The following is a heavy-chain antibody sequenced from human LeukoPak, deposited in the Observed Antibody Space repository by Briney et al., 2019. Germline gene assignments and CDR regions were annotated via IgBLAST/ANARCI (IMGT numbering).Heavy chain of an antibody. V-gene: IGHV6-1*01. Sequence: SQTLSLTCAISGDSFSSNSVFWHWIRQSPSRGLEWLGGTYYRSKWYNDYAVSVKSRITINPDTSKNQFSLQLNSVTPEDTAVYYCARQEGYGLLDNWGQGTLVTVSS. CDR1: GDSFSSNSVF. J-gene: IGHJ4*02. CDR2: TYYRSKWYN. CDR3: ARQEGYGLLDN. D-gene: IGHD5-18*01.